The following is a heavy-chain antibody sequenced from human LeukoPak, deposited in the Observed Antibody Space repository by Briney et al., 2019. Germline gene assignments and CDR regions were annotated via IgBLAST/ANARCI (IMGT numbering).Heavy chain of an antibody. D-gene: IGHD5-18*01. CDR3: ARVGYSPNLDY. CDR1: GFTFSSYC. J-gene: IGHJ4*02. Sequence: GALRLSCGDSGFTFSSYCMNWVRQAPGEGLEWVSSISSSSSYIYYADSVKGRFTISRDNAKNSLYLQMNSLRAEDTAVYYCARVGYSPNLDYWAREPWSPSPQ. V-gene: IGHV3-21*01. CDR2: ISSSSSYI.